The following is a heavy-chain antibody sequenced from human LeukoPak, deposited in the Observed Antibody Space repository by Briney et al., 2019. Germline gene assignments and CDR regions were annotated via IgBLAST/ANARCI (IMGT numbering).Heavy chain of an antibody. Sequence: PSETLSLTCAVSGGSISSSNWWSWVRQPPGKGLEWIGEIYHSGSTNYNPSLKSRVTISADTSKNQFSLKVSSVTAADTAVYYCARGIKRITLDYFDYWGQGTLVTVSS. V-gene: IGHV4-4*02. D-gene: IGHD3-10*01. J-gene: IGHJ4*02. CDR2: IYHSGST. CDR1: GGSISSSNW. CDR3: ARGIKRITLDYFDY.